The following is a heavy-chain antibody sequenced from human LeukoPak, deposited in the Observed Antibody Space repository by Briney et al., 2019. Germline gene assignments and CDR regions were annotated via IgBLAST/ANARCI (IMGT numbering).Heavy chain of an antibody. CDR2: IGPHSSAT. CDR1: GFTFTDYY. Sequence: ASMKVSCKSSGFTFTDYYIHWVRQAPGQGLEWMGYIGPHSSATSSPQEFQGRVTMTRDTSMSTAYMELTRLTSDDTAVYYCAREGNGLLSKDFDYWGQGTLVTVSS. D-gene: IGHD2/OR15-2a*01. CDR3: AREGNGLLSKDFDY. J-gene: IGHJ4*02. V-gene: IGHV1-2*02.